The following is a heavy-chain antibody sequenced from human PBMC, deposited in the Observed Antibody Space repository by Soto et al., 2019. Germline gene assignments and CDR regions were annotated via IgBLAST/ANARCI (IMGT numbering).Heavy chain of an antibody. CDR2: ISYDGSDK. D-gene: IGHD3-16*02. J-gene: IGHJ4*02. CDR3: AKALGELSPESYDY. Sequence: QVQLVESGGGVVQPGRSLRLSCAASGFTFSSYAMHWVRQAPGKGLEWVAVISYDGSDKYYADSVKGRFTISRDNSKNTLHLQMNSRRAEDTAVYYCAKALGELSPESYDYWGQGTLITVSS. CDR1: GFTFSSYA. V-gene: IGHV3-30*18.